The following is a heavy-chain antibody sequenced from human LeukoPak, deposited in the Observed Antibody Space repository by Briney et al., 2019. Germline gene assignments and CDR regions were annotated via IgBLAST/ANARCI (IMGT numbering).Heavy chain of an antibody. CDR3: AKDNSGNFLSPFDY. CDR2: ITTGEGNT. CDR1: GFTFSSYT. V-gene: IGHV3-23*01. Sequence: GGSLRLSCTASGFTFSSYTMTWVRQAPGKGLKWVSTITTGEGNTYYADSVKGRFTVSRDDSKNTLYLQMNSLRAEDTAVYYCAKDNSGNFLSPFDYWGQGTLVAVSS. D-gene: IGHD1-26*01. J-gene: IGHJ4*02.